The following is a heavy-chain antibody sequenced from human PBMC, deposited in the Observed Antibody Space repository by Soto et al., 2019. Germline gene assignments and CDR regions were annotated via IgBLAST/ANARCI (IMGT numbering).Heavy chain of an antibody. V-gene: IGHV4-61*01. J-gene: IGHJ5*02. CDR1: GGSVSSRSHF. CDR2: IYYTGNT. CDR3: ARYDAESGSNKLDP. Sequence: QVQLQESGPGVVKPSDTLSVTCTVSGGSVSSRSHFWSWIRQPPGGGLQWIGYIYYTGNTNYSPSLKSRATLSVDTSRNQLSLGLTSVTAADTAIYYCARYDAESGSNKLDPWGQGTLVTVSS. D-gene: IGHD5-12*01.